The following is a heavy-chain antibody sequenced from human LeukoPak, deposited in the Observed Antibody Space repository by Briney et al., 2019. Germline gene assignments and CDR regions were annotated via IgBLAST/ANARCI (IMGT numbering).Heavy chain of an antibody. Sequence: GASVKVSCKASGGTFSSYAISWVRQAPGQGLEWMGGIIPIFGTANYAQKFQGRVTITADKSTSTAYMELSSLRSEDTAVYYCASRTDSSSWYVRSYYFDYWGQGTLVTVSS. CDR2: IIPIFGTA. CDR1: GGTFSSYA. V-gene: IGHV1-69*06. D-gene: IGHD6-13*01. CDR3: ASRTDSSSWYVRSYYFDY. J-gene: IGHJ4*02.